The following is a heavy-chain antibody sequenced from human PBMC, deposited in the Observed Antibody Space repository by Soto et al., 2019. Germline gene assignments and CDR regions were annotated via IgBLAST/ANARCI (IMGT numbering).Heavy chain of an antibody. CDR1: GGSINSGGYY. CDR2: IFYSGST. Sequence: QVQLQESGPGLVKPSQTLSLICTVSGGSINSGGYYWNWIRQHPGKGLEWIGYIFYSGSTYYNPFLRSRVTISADTSENQCSLNLSSVTAADTAVYFCARGYSQSGYSSSWVFDYWGQGTLVNVSS. J-gene: IGHJ4*02. D-gene: IGHD6-13*01. CDR3: ARGYSQSGYSSSWVFDY. V-gene: IGHV4-31*03.